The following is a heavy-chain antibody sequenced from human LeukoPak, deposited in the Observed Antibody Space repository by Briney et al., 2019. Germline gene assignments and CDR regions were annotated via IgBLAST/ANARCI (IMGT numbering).Heavy chain of an antibody. D-gene: IGHD2-21*02. J-gene: IGHJ4*02. Sequence: GGSLRLSCAASGFTFSSYSMNWVRQAPGKGLEWVSYISSSSSTIYYADSVKGRFTISRDNSKNTLYLQMNSLRAEDTAVYYCARDLYFGVTAYCGADCYSDWGRGTLVTVSS. V-gene: IGHV3-48*01. CDR1: GFTFSSYS. CDR3: ARDLYFGVTAYCGADCYSD. CDR2: ISSSSSTI.